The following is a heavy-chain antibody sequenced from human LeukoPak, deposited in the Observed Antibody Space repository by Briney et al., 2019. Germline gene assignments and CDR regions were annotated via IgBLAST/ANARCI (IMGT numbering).Heavy chain of an antibody. CDR2: IIHSGST. CDR1: GGSFSGYY. CDR3: ARVGKSSSSSRFDY. J-gene: IGHJ4*02. D-gene: IGHD6-6*01. V-gene: IGHV4-34*12. Sequence: SQTLSPTCAVYGGSFSGYYWSWIRQPPRKWLEWIGEIIHSGSTNYNPPLMSRGTISVDTSKNQFSLKLSSVTAADTAVYYCARVGKSSSSSRFDYWGQGTLVTVSS.